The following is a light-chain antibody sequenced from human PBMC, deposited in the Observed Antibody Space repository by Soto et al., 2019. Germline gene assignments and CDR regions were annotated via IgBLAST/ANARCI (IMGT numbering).Light chain of an antibody. CDR1: SSDVGGYNY. J-gene: IGLJ2*01. CDR2: EVS. CDR3: SSYTSSSTPYVV. V-gene: IGLV2-14*01. Sequence: QSALTQPASVSGSRGQSITISCTGTSSDVGGYNYVSWYQQHPDKAPKLMIYEVSNRPSGVSNRFSGSKSGNTASLTISGLQAEDEADYYSSSYTSSSTPYVVFGGGTKLTVL.